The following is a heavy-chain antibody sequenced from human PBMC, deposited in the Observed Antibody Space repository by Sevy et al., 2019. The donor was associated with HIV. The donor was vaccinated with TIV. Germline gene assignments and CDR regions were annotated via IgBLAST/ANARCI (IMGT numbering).Heavy chain of an antibody. V-gene: IGHV3-30-3*01. D-gene: IGHD6-19*01. CDR3: ARVIYSSGRYYLDY. J-gene: IGHJ4*02. Sequence: GGSLRLSCAASGFTFSSYAMHWVRQAPGKGLEWVAVISYDGSNKYYADSVKGRFTISRDNSKNTLYLQMNSLRAEDTAVYYCARVIYSSGRYYLDYWGQGTLVTVSS. CDR1: GFTFSSYA. CDR2: ISYDGSNK.